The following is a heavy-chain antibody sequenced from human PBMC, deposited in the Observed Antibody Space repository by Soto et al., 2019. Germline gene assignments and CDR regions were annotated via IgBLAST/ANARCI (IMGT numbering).Heavy chain of an antibody. CDR1: GFTFSSYS. CDR2: ISSSSSYI. V-gene: IGHV3-21*01. D-gene: IGHD6-13*01. CDR3: ARDQTPGSIAAAVSDY. J-gene: IGHJ4*02. Sequence: GGSLRLSCAASGFTFSSYSMNWVRQAPGKGLEWVSSISSSSSYIYYADSVKGRLTISRDNTKNSLYLRMNSLRAEDTAVYYCARDQTPGSIAAAVSDYWGQGTLVTVSS.